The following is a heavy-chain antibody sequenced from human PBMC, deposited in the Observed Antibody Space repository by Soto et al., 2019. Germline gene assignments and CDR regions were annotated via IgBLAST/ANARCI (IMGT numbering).Heavy chain of an antibody. CDR2: ISYDGSNK. Sequence: GGSLRLSCAASGFTFSSYGMHWVRQAPGKGLEWVAVISYDGSNKYYADSVKGRFTISRDNSKNTLYLQMNSLRAEDTAVYYCAKDTGASSGWFSGYYYYGMDVWGQGTTVTVSS. J-gene: IGHJ6*02. CDR1: GFTFSSYG. CDR3: AKDTGASSGWFSGYYYYGMDV. D-gene: IGHD6-19*01. V-gene: IGHV3-30*18.